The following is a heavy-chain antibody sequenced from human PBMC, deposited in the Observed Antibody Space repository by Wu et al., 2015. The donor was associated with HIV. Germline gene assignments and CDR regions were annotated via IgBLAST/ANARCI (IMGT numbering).Heavy chain of an antibody. CDR1: GATFTSYA. D-gene: IGHD5-18*01. V-gene: IGHV1-69*13. CDR2: LIPMYGTA. Sequence: QVQLLQSGAEVKNPGSSVRVSCKASGATFTSYALSWVRQAPGQGLEWMGRLIPMYGTANYAQKFQGRVTITADESTSTAYMDVSSLRSDDTAVYYCARGGYSYGIDFDYWGPGNAGHRLL. CDR3: ARGGYSYGIDFDY. J-gene: IGHJ4*02.